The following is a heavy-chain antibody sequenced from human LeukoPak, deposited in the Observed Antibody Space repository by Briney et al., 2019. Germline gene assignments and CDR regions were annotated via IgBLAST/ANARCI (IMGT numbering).Heavy chain of an antibody. V-gene: IGHV3-30*03. CDR2: ISYDGSEK. D-gene: IGHD3-22*01. CDR3: AREFYYYDSSGYYPGDFQH. J-gene: IGHJ1*01. CDR1: AFTVSSCG. Sequence: GGSLTLSCAASAFTVSSCGMHWVRQAPGKGLEWVAVISYDGSEKYYADSVKGRFTISRDNSKNTLYLQMNSLRPEDTAVYYCAREFYYYDSSGYYPGDFQHWGQGTLVTVSS.